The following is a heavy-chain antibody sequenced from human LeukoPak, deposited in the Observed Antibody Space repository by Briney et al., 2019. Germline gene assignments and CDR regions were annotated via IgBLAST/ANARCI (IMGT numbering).Heavy chain of an antibody. V-gene: IGHV1-8*01. CDR3: ARGSMEGDPSDY. Sequence: GASVNVSCKASGYTFTSYDINWVRQATGQGLEWMGWMNPNSGNTGYAQKFQGRVTMTRNTSISTAYMELSSLRSEDTAVYYCARGSMEGDPSDYWGQGTLVTVSS. CDR2: MNPNSGNT. J-gene: IGHJ4*02. D-gene: IGHD1-1*01. CDR1: GYTFTSYD.